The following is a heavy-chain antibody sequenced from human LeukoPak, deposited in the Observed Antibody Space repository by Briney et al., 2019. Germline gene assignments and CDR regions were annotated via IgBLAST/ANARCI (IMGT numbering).Heavy chain of an antibody. Sequence: SETLSLTCTVSGGSISGSSYYWGWIRQPPGKGLEWIGSIYYSGSTYYNPSLKSRVTISVDTSKNQFSLKLSSVTAADTAVYYCARGYNPNWFDPWGQGTLVTVSS. V-gene: IGHV4-39*07. CDR2: IYYSGST. CDR3: ARGYNPNWFDP. J-gene: IGHJ5*02. CDR1: GGSISGSSYY. D-gene: IGHD1-14*01.